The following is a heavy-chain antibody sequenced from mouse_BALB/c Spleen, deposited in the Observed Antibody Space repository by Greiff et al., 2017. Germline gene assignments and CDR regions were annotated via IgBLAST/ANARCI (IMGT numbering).Heavy chain of an antibody. Sequence: EVKLMESGGGLVKPGGSLKLSCAASGFTFSSYTMSWVRQTPEKRLEWVATISSGGSYTYYPDSVKGRFTISRDNAKNTLYLQMSSLKSEDTAMYYCTRDGVEGYFDVWGAGTTVTVSS. V-gene: IGHV5-6-4*01. CDR1: GFTFSSYT. J-gene: IGHJ1*01. CDR3: TRDGVEGYFDV. CDR2: ISSGGSYT.